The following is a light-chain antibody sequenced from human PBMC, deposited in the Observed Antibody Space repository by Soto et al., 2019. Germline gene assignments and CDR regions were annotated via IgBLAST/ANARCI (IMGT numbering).Light chain of an antibody. CDR1: HHVATN. Sequence: EIVMTQSPVTLSVSPGERATLSCRASHHVATNLAWYQQKPGQPPRLLIYGASTRATGVSARFSGSGSGTEFTLTVSSLQSDDFAVYYCQQYTARPPWTFGQGTRV. J-gene: IGKJ1*01. V-gene: IGKV3-15*01. CDR3: QQYTARPPWT. CDR2: GAS.